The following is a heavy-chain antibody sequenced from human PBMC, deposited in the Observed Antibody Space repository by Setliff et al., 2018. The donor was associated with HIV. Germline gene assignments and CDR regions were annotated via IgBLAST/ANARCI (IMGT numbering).Heavy chain of an antibody. CDR3: ASGYSSSSPRRDY. CDR2: IYSGGST. Sequence: GGSLRLSCAVSEVVVSNNYMSWVRQAPGKGLEWVSVIYSGGSTDHADSVKGRFTISRDNSKNTVYLQMNSLRAEDTAVYYCASGYSSSSPRRDYWGQGTLVTVSS. D-gene: IGHD6-6*01. J-gene: IGHJ4*02. CDR1: EVVVSNNY. V-gene: IGHV3-53*01.